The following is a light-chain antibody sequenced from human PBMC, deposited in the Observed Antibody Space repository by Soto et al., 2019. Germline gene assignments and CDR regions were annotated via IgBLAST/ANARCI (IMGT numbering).Light chain of an antibody. J-gene: IGKJ1*01. Sequence: ELVLTQSPGTLSLSPGESATLSCRASQSVGNNYFAWYQQKPGQAPRLLIYGSSSRATYIPDRFSGSGSGTDFTLTISRLEPEDFAVYYCQQYGRSLWTFGQGTKV. CDR2: GSS. CDR1: QSVGNNY. CDR3: QQYGRSLWT. V-gene: IGKV3-20*01.